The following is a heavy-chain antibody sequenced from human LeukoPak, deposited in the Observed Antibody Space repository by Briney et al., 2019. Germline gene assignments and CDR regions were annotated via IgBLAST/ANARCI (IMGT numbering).Heavy chain of an antibody. D-gene: IGHD3-22*01. V-gene: IGHV2-5*02. CDR2: IYWDDDK. CDR1: GFSLSTSGVG. J-gene: IGHJ5*02. Sequence: MGSGPTLVNPTQTLTLTCTFSGFSLSTSGVGVGWIRQPPGKALEWLALIYWDDDKRYSPSLKSRLTITKDTSKNQVVLTMTNMDPVDTATYYCAHRRASPFRPYDSSGYYTDWFDPWGQGTLVTVSS. CDR3: AHRRASPFRPYDSSGYYTDWFDP.